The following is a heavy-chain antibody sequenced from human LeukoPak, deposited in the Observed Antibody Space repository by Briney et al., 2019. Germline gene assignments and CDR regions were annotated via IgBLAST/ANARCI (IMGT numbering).Heavy chain of an antibody. V-gene: IGHV3-23*01. J-gene: IGHJ6*04. CDR1: GFTFSSYA. CDR3: ATGLSLGYCSGGSCPSGMDV. D-gene: IGHD2-15*01. Sequence: GGSLRLSCAASGFTFSSYAMSWVRQAPGKGLEWGSAISGSGGSTYYADSGKGRFTISRDNSKNTLYLQMNSLRAEDTAVYYCATGLSLGYCSGGSCPSGMDVWGKGTTVTVSS. CDR2: ISGSGGST.